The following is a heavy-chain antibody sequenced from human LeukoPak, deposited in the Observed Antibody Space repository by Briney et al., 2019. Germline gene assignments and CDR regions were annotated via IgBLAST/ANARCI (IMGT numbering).Heavy chain of an antibody. CDR1: GGSFSGYY. CDR3: ARANPKNDYIWGSYRSWFDP. Sequence: SETLSLTCAVYGGSFSGYYWSWIRQPPGKGLEWMGEINHSGSTNYNPSLKRRVTISVDTSKNQFSLKLSSVTAADTAVYYCARANPKNDYIWGSYRSWFDPWGQGTLVTVSS. V-gene: IGHV4-34*01. D-gene: IGHD3-16*02. CDR2: INHSGST. J-gene: IGHJ5*02.